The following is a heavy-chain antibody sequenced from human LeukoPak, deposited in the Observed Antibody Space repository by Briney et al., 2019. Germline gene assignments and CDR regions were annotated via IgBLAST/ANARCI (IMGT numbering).Heavy chain of an antibody. CDR1: GFTFSSYS. D-gene: IGHD1-26*01. CDR2: ISSSSSYI. V-gene: IGHV3-21*01. J-gene: IGHJ1*01. Sequence: GGSLRLSCAASGFTFSSYSMNWVRQAPGKGLEWVSSISSSSSYIYYADSVKGRFNISRDNAKNSLYLQMNSLRAEDTAVYYCAREEWGATRYFQHWGQGTLVTVSS. CDR3: AREEWGATRYFQH.